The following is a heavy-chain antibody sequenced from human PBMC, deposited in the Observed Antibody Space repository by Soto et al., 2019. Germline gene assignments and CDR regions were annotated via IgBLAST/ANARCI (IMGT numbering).Heavy chain of an antibody. V-gene: IGHV4-34*01. CDR2: INHSGST. J-gene: IGHJ4*02. Sequence: SETLSLTCAVYGGSFSDYYWSWIRQPPGKGLEWIGEINHSGSTNYNPSLKSRVTISIDTSKNQFSLKLSSVTAADTAVYYCARVRTGIPIFGVVAGGGQGTLVTVSS. CDR1: GGSFSDYY. CDR3: ARVRTGIPIFGVVAG. D-gene: IGHD3-3*01.